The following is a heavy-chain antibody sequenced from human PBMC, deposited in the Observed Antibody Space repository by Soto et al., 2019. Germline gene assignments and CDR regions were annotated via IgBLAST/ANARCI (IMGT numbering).Heavy chain of an antibody. Sequence: SLSCEASGFICSSYDMSWVRQAPGKGLEWVSTILVGGSTHYEDSVKGRFTISRDRSKNTVYLEMNSLTAGDTAVYYCAKATATGGGAFDICGQGTMVTVSS. J-gene: IGHJ3*02. D-gene: IGHD2-8*02. V-gene: IGHV3-23*01. CDR3: AKATATGGGAFDI. CDR1: GFICSSYD. CDR2: ILVGGST.